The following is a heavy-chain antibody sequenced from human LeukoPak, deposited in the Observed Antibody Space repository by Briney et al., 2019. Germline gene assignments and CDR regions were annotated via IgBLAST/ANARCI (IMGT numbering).Heavy chain of an antibody. V-gene: IGHV4-39*01. J-gene: IGHJ6*03. Sequence: PSETLSLTCTVSGGSISSSSYYWGWIRQPPGKGLEWIGSIYYSGSTYYNPSLKSRVTISVDTSKNQFSLKLSSVTAADTAVYYCARRRTGSNYVYYYYYMDVWGKGTTVTVS. CDR3: ARRRTGSNYVYYYYYMDV. D-gene: IGHD4-11*01. CDR1: GGSISSSSYY. CDR2: IYYSGST.